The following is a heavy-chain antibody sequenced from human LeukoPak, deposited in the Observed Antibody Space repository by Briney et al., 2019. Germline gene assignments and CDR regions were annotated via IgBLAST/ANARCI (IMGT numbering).Heavy chain of an antibody. CDR1: GGSISSSSYY. CDR3: AFDYDILTGYYIPYYFDY. V-gene: IGHV4-39*01. D-gene: IGHD3-9*01. Sequence: PSETLSLTCTVSGGSISSSSYYWGWIRQPPGKGLEWIGSIYYSGSTYYNPSLKSRVTISVDTSKNQFSLKLSSVTAADTAVYYCAFDYDILTGYYIPYYFDYWGQGTLVTVSS. J-gene: IGHJ4*02. CDR2: IYYSGST.